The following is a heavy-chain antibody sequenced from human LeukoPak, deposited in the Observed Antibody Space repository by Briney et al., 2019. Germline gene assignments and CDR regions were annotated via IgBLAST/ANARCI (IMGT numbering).Heavy chain of an antibody. CDR2: IYYSGST. CDR3: ARAGGYYDSSGYRYNWFDP. D-gene: IGHD3-22*01. Sequence: SSETLSLTCTVSGGSISSGGYYWSWSRQHPGKGLEWIGYIYYSGSTYYNPSLKSRVTISVDTSKNQFSLKLSSVTAADTAVYYCARAGGYYDSSGYRYNWFDPWGQGTLVTVSS. V-gene: IGHV4-31*03. CDR1: GGSISSGGYY. J-gene: IGHJ5*02.